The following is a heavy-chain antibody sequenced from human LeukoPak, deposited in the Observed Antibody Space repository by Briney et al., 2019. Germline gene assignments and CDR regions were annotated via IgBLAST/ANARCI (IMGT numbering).Heavy chain of an antibody. Sequence: SEVLSLTCTVSGYSISSSSYYWGWIRQPPGKGLEWIGSIYYSGSTYYNPSLKSRVTISVDTSKNQFSLKLSSVTAADTAVYYCARDLLRLHFDYWGQGTLVTVSS. CDR2: IYYSGST. V-gene: IGHV4-39*07. CDR1: GYSISSSSYY. CDR3: ARDLLRLHFDY. J-gene: IGHJ4*02.